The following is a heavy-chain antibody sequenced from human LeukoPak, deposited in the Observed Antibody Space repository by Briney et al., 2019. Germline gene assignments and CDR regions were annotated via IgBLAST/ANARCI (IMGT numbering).Heavy chain of an antibody. CDR2: IWYDGSNK. V-gene: IGHV3-33*01. Sequence: GGSLRLSCAASGFTFSSYGMHWVRQAPGKGLEWVAVIWYDGSNKYYADSVKGRFTISGDNSKNTLYLQMNSLRAEDTAVYYCARDPLPYSREDYGMDVWGQGTTVTVSS. CDR1: GFTFSSYG. J-gene: IGHJ6*02. D-gene: IGHD2-21*01. CDR3: ARDPLPYSREDYGMDV.